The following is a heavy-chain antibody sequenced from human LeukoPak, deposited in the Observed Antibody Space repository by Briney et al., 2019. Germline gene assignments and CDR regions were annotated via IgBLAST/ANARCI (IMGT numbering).Heavy chain of an antibody. V-gene: IGHV3-48*01. CDR3: AKSDDYYGSGSFDY. Sequence: GGSLRLSCAASGFTFNSHSLNWVRQIPGKGLEWLSYITSSGVIMYNVDSVKGRFTISRDNSKNTLYLQMNSLRAEDTAVYYCAKSDDYYGSGSFDYWGQGTLVTVSS. J-gene: IGHJ4*02. CDR1: GFTFNSHS. D-gene: IGHD3-10*01. CDR2: ITSSGVIM.